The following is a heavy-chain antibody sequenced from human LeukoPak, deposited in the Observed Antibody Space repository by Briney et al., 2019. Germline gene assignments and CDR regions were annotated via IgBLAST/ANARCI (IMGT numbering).Heavy chain of an antibody. D-gene: IGHD2/OR15-2a*01. CDR2: IVTASDT. V-gene: IGHV3-13*01. CDR1: GFTFSSYD. J-gene: IGHJ3*02. CDR3: ARGGGRIGAFDI. Sequence: GGSLRLSCAASGFTFSSYDMHWVRHATGKGLEWVSAIVTASDTYYPGSVKGRFTISRENAKNSLYLQMNSLRAGDTAVYYCARGGGRIGAFDIWGQGTMVTVSS.